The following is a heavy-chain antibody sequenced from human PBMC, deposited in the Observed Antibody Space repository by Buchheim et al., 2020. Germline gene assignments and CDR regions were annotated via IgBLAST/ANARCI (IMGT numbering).Heavy chain of an antibody. CDR2: INRDGSEK. J-gene: IGHJ4*02. Sequence: EVQLVESGGGLVQPGGSLRLSCAASGFTFSGYWMTWVRQAPGKGLEWVANINRDGSEKNYVDSVKGRFTISRDNAKISLNLQMNSLRAEDTAVYYCAREGREQPIDYWGQGTL. V-gene: IGHV3-7*01. D-gene: IGHD1-26*01. CDR3: AREGREQPIDY. CDR1: GFTFSGYW.